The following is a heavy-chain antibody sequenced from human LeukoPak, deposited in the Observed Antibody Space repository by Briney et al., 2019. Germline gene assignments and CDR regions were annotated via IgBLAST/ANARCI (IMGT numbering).Heavy chain of an antibody. CDR1: GGSFSGYY. J-gene: IGHJ5*02. D-gene: IGHD3-3*01. CDR3: ARGGFPYYDFWSGYLPTQFDP. V-gene: IGHV4-34*01. Sequence: SETLSLTCAVYGGSFSGYYWSWIRQPPGKGLEWIGEINHSGSTNYNPSPKSRVTISVDTSKNQFSLKLSPVTAADTAVYYCARGGFPYYDFWSGYLPTQFDPWGQGTLVTVSS. CDR2: INHSGST.